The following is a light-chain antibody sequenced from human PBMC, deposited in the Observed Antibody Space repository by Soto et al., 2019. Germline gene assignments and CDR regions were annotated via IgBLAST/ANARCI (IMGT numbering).Light chain of an antibody. Sequence: EIVMTQSPATLSVSPGERATLSCRASQSVSSNLAWYQQKPGQAPRLLIYGASTRAPGIPARFSGSGSGTEFTLTISSLQSEDFAVYYCQQYNNWPLPTFGQGTKVEIK. V-gene: IGKV3-15*01. J-gene: IGKJ1*01. CDR3: QQYNNWPLPT. CDR2: GAS. CDR1: QSVSSN.